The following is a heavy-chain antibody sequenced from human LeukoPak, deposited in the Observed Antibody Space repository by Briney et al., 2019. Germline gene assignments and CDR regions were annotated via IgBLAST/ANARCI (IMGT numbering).Heavy chain of an antibody. J-gene: IGHJ4*02. CDR2: INPNSGGT. CDR1: GYTFTDYY. CDR3: ARAGSYSTGWYGY. V-gene: IGHV1-2*02. Sequence: ASVNVSFKASGYTFTDYYIHWVRQAPGQGLEWMGWINPNSGGTNYAQKFQGRVTMTRDTSISTAYMELSRLRSDDTAVYYCARAGSYSTGWYGYWGQGALVTVSS. D-gene: IGHD6-19*01.